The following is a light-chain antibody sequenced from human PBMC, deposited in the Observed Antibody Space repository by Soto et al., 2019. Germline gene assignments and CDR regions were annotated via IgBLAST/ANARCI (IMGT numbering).Light chain of an antibody. CDR1: QAITNY. V-gene: IGKV1-27*01. J-gene: IGKJ4*01. CDR2: AAS. CDR3: QKYNSAPLT. Sequence: DIQMTQSPSSLSASVGARVTTICRPGQAITNYLAWYQQKPGKVPKLLIYAASTLQSGVPSRFSGSGSGTDFTLTISSLQPEDVATYYCQKYNSAPLTFGGGTKVEIK.